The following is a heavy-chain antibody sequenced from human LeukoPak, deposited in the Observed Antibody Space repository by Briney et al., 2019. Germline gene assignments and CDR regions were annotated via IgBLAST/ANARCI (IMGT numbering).Heavy chain of an antibody. V-gene: IGHV4-4*02. Sequence: PSETLSLTCAVSGGSISSSNWWSWVRQPPGKGLEWIGEIYHSGSTNYNPSLESRVTISVDKSKNQFSLKLSSVTAADTAVYYCARVVRQQLPHKLDYYYGMDVWGKGTTVTVSS. J-gene: IGHJ6*04. CDR2: IYHSGST. D-gene: IGHD6-13*01. CDR1: GGSISSSNW. CDR3: ARVVRQQLPHKLDYYYGMDV.